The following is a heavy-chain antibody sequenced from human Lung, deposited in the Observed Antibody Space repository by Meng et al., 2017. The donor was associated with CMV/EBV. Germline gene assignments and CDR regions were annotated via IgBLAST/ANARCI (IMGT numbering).Heavy chain of an antibody. D-gene: IGHD1-26*01. CDR2: INPNSGGT. CDR1: GYTFPGYY. Sequence: ASGYTFPGYYMPWVRQAPGQGLEWMGWINPNSGGTTYAQKFQGRVTMTRDTSISTAYMELSRLRSDDTAVYYCARIASSGSYYPFDYWGQGTLVTVSS. V-gene: IGHV1-2*02. J-gene: IGHJ4*02. CDR3: ARIASSGSYYPFDY.